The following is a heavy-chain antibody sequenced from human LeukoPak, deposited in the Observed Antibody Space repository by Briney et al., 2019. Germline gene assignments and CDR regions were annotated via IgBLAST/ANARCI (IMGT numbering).Heavy chain of an antibody. CDR2: IRYDGSNK. D-gene: IGHD6-13*01. J-gene: IGHJ6*03. V-gene: IGHV3-30*02. Sequence: PGGSLRLSCAASGFTFSSYGMHWVRQAPGKGLEWVAFIRYDGSNKYYADSVKGRFTISRDNSKNTLYLQMNSLRAEDTAVYYCAKVSATAATYYYYYMDVWGKGTTVTVSS. CDR3: AKVSATAATYYYYYMDV. CDR1: GFTFSSYG.